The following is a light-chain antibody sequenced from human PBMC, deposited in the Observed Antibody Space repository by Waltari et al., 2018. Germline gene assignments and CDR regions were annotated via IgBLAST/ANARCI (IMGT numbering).Light chain of an antibody. CDR1: QSVSRY. J-gene: IGKJ1*01. CDR3: QKYGTLPAT. Sequence: EIVLTQSPGTLSLSPGKGATLSCRASQSVSRYLAWYQQKAGQPPRLLIYEASSRATGIPDRFSGSGSGTDFSLTISRLEPEDFAVYYCQKYGTLPATFGQGTKVEIK. CDR2: EAS. V-gene: IGKV3-20*01.